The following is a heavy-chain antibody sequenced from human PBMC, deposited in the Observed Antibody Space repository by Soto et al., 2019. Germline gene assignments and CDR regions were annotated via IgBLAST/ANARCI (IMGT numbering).Heavy chain of an antibody. D-gene: IGHD1-1*01. V-gene: IGHV3-33*01. Sequence: QVQLVESGGGVVQPGRSLRLSCVASGFSITNYAMHWVRQAPGMGLEWVALLSFDGNNEQYAVSVRGRFTISRDNSKNTLYLQMYNLGVEDTAVDYCARLDDNSAFAYWGQGTLVTVSP. CDR1: GFSITNYA. CDR2: LSFDGNNE. CDR3: ARLDDNSAFAY. J-gene: IGHJ4*02.